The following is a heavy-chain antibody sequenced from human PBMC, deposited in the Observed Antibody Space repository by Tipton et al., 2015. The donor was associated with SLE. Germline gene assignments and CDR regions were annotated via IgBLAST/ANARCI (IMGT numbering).Heavy chain of an antibody. V-gene: IGHV3-23*03. CDR2: IFTGDSR. CDR3: ARSDTVLTFPYYFAS. Sequence: SLRLSCAASGFTFSNSVMAWVRQGPGKGLEWVSLIFTGDSRSYADSVRGRFSISRDNSKNTLYLQMNTLRDDDTALYYCARSDTVLTFPYYFASWAQGTRVTVSS. D-gene: IGHD2/OR15-2a*01. CDR1: GFTFSNSV. J-gene: IGHJ4*02.